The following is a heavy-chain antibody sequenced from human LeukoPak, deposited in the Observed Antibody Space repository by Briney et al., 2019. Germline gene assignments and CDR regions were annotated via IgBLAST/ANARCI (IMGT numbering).Heavy chain of an antibody. J-gene: IGHJ6*03. CDR3: ARDFRLAPLYFYQNMDV. Sequence: PGGSLRLSCVASGLTFSGYWMTWVRQTPGKGLEWVASIKYDGSEKQYADSVKGRFTISRDNAKNSMYLQMNSLRAEDTAVYHCARDFRLAPLYFYQNMDVWGQGTTVTVSS. CDR1: GLTFSGYW. CDR2: IKYDGSEK. D-gene: IGHD6-19*01. V-gene: IGHV3-7*01.